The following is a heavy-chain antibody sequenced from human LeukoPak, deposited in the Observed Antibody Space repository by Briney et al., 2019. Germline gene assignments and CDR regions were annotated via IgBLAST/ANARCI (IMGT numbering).Heavy chain of an antibody. CDR3: ARDSWPVAARLYYFDY. J-gene: IGHJ4*02. V-gene: IGHV3-7*01. CDR2: IKQDGSEK. CDR1: GFTVSSNY. Sequence: GGSLRLSCAASGFTVSSNYMNWVRQAPGKGLEWVANIKQDGSEKYYVDSVKGRFTISRDNAKNSLYLQMNSLRAEDTAVYYCARDSWPVAARLYYFDYWGQGTLVTVSS. D-gene: IGHD6-6*01.